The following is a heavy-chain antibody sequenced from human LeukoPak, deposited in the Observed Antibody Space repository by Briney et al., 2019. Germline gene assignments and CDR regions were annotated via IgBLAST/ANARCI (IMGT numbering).Heavy chain of an antibody. Sequence: GGSLRLSCAASEFVLSDYYMSWLRLAPGKGLEWVAYISDGGDTIYYPDSVKGRFTISRDNAKNSLYLQMNSLRAEDTAVYYCARDEVAGDYWGQGTLVTVSS. CDR2: ISDGGDTI. D-gene: IGHD6-19*01. CDR1: EFVLSDYY. V-gene: IGHV3-11*01. J-gene: IGHJ4*02. CDR3: ARDEVAGDY.